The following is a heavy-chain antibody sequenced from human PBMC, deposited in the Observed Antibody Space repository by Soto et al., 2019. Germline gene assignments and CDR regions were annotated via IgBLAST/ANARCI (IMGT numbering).Heavy chain of an antibody. J-gene: IGHJ4*02. V-gene: IGHV1-18*01. CDR1: GYTFTSYG. Sequence: GASVKVSCKASGYTFTSYGISWVRQAPGQGLEWMGWISAYNGNTNYAQKLQGRVTMTTDTSTSTAYMELRSLRSDDTAVYYCARDLLYDFWSGSRYYFDYWGQGTLVTVSS. D-gene: IGHD3-3*01. CDR3: ARDLLYDFWSGSRYYFDY. CDR2: ISAYNGNT.